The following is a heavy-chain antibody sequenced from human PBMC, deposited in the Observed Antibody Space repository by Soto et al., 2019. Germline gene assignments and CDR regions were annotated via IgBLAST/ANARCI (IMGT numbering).Heavy chain of an antibody. CDR2: IIPILGIA. V-gene: IGHV1-69*02. Sequence: ASVKVSCKASGGTFSSYTISWVRQAPGQGLEWMGRIIPILGIANYAQKFQGRVTITADKSTSTAYMELSSLRSEDTAVYYCARGEAIAARGYYYYYMDVWGKGTTVTVSS. CDR1: GGTFSSYT. J-gene: IGHJ6*03. D-gene: IGHD6-6*01. CDR3: ARGEAIAARGYYYYYMDV.